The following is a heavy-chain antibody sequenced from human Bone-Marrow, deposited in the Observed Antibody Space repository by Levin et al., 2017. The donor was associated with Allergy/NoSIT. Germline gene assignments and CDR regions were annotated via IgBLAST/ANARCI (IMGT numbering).Heavy chain of an antibody. CDR2: ISDYNGDR. CDR3: ARDIVYCGGDCYEDLFDI. V-gene: IGHV1-18*01. Sequence: GESLKISCRASGDTFTNYGFSWVRQAPGQGLQWLGWISDYNGDRNYARELQGRLTLTTDTSTSTVYMELRSLRSDDTAVYYCARDIVYCGGDCYEDLFDIWGQGTMVIVSS. J-gene: IGHJ3*02. CDR1: GDTFTNYG. D-gene: IGHD2-21*02.